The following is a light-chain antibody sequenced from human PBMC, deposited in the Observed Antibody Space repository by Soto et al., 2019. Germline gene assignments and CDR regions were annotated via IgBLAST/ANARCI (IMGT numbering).Light chain of an antibody. Sequence: QSALTQPPSASGTPGQRVTISCSGSSSNVGSNFVFWYQQLPGTAPKVLIYRNNQRPSGVPDRFSGSKSGTSASLAISGLRSEDEADYYCAAWDDSLSGPIFGGGTKLTVL. J-gene: IGLJ2*01. V-gene: IGLV1-47*01. CDR1: SSNVGSNF. CDR2: RNN. CDR3: AAWDDSLSGPI.